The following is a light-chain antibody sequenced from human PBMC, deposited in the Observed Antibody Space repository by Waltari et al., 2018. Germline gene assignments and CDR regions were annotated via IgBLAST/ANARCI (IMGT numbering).Light chain of an antibody. CDR1: SSDVGGFNF. J-gene: IGLJ2*01. CDR3: SSYTASPPHVV. V-gene: IGLV2-14*03. Sequence: QSALTQPASVSGSPGQSISISCTGISSDVGGFNFVSWYQQHPGKAPKLTIYDVFNRPSGVSTRFSGSKSDNAASLAISGLQAEDEAVYYCSSYTASPPHVVFGGGTKVTVL. CDR2: DVF.